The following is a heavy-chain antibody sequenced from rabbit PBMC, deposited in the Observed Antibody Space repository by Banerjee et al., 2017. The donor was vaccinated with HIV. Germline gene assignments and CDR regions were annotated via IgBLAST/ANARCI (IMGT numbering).Heavy chain of an antibody. CDR2: IDTGSTSSS. J-gene: IGHJ4*01. D-gene: IGHD1-1*01. CDR1: GFDFSSSYW. Sequence: QEQLEESGGGLVKPEGSLTLTCTASGFDFSSSYWICWVRQAPGKGLEWIGCIDTGSTSSSYYASWAKGRFTISKTSSTTVTLQMTSLTAADTATYFCASGYSDVYFNLWGPGTLVTVS. CDR3: ASGYSDVYFNL. V-gene: IGHV1S45*01.